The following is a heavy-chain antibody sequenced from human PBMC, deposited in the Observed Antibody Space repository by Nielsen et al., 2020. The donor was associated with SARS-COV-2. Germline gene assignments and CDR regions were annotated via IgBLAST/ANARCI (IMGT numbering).Heavy chain of an antibody. CDR2: INHSGST. CDR3: ARGLRLLWFGELSYWFDP. V-gene: IGHV4-39*07. CDR1: GGSITSTSYY. J-gene: IGHJ5*02. D-gene: IGHD3-10*01. Sequence: SETLSLTCTVSGGSITSTSYYWGWIRQPPGKGLEWIGEINHSGSTNYNPSLKSRVTISVDTSKNQFSLKLSSVTAADTAVYYCARGLRLLWFGELSYWFDPWGQGTLVTVSS.